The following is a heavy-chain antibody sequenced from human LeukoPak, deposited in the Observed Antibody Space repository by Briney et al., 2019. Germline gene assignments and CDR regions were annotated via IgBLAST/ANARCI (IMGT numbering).Heavy chain of an antibody. CDR3: AKSLSDFWSGLDY. Sequence: GGSVRLSCGASGLTFSSYAMNWVRQAPGKGLEWVSGISDSGGSTYFADSVKGRFTISRDNSKNTLYLQMNSLRAEDTAIYYCAKSLSDFWSGLDYWGQGTLVTVSS. V-gene: IGHV3-23*01. J-gene: IGHJ4*02. D-gene: IGHD3-3*01. CDR1: GLTFSSYA. CDR2: ISDSGGST.